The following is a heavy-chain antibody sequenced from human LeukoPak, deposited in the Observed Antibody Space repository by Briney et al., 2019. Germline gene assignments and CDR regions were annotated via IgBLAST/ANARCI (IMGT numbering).Heavy chain of an antibody. D-gene: IGHD2-15*01. CDR3: ARDRNVVVAATPGWFDP. V-gene: IGHV4-4*07. CDR1: GGSISSYY. CDR2: IYTSGST. J-gene: IGHJ5*02. Sequence: SETLSLTWTVSGGSISSYYWSWIRQPAEKGLEWIGRIYTSGSTNYNPSLKSRVTMSVDTSKNQFSLKLSSVTAADTAVYYCARDRNVVVAATPGWFDPWGQGTLVTVSS.